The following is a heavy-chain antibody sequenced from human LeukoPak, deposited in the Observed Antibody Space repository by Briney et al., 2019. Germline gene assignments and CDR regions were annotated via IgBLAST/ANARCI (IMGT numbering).Heavy chain of an antibody. CDR3: AREGDRGYSYGTFDY. CDR1: GSTFTSYY. D-gene: IGHD5-18*01. Sequence: ASVTVSCKASGSTFTSYYMHWVRQATGQGLEWVGIINPSGGSTSYAQKFQGRGTMTRDMSTSTVYMELSSLRSEQTAVYYCAREGDRGYSYGTFDYWGLGTLVTVSS. J-gene: IGHJ4*02. CDR2: INPSGGST. V-gene: IGHV1-46*01.